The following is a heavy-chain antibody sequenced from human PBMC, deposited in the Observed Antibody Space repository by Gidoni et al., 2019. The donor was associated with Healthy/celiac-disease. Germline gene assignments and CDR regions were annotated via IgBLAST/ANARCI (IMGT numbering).Heavy chain of an antibody. D-gene: IGHD1-26*01. V-gene: IGHV4-59*01. CDR2: IYYSGST. J-gene: IGHJ4*02. Sequence: QVQLQESGPGLVKPSETLSLTCTVSGGSISSYYWSWIRQPPGKGLEWIGYIYYSGSTNYNPSLKSRVTISVDTSKNQFSLKLSSVTAADTAVYYCARVVGATSLLDYWGRGTLVTVSS. CDR1: GGSISSYY. CDR3: ARVVGATSLLDY.